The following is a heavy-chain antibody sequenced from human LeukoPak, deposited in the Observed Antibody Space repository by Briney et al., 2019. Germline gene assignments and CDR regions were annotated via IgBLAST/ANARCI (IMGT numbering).Heavy chain of an antibody. V-gene: IGHV3-7*01. J-gene: IGHJ4*02. CDR1: GFTFTDYW. CDR3: ARTIYGSGSYYR. CDR2: IKQDGSEK. D-gene: IGHD3-10*01. Sequence: PGGSLRLPCAASGFTFTDYWMSWVRQDPGKGLEWVANIKQDGSEKYYVDSVKGRFTISRDNAKNSLYLQMNSLRAEDTAVYYCARTIYGSGSYYRWGQGTLVTVSS.